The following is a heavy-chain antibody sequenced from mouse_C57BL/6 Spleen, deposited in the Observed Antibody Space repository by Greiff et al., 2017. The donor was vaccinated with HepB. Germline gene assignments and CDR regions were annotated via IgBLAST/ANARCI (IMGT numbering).Heavy chain of an antibody. V-gene: IGHV1-7*01. Sequence: VQLQQSGAELAKPGASVKLSCKASGYTFTSYWMHWVKQRPGQGLEWIGYINPSSGYTKYNQKFKDKATLTADKSSSTAYMQLSSLTYEDSAVYYCARRDSNYVGAMDYWGQGTSVTVSS. CDR2: INPSSGYT. D-gene: IGHD2-5*01. CDR1: GYTFTSYW. CDR3: ARRDSNYVGAMDY. J-gene: IGHJ4*01.